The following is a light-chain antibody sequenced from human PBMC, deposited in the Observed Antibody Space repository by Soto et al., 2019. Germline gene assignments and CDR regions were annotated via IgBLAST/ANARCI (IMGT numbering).Light chain of an antibody. CDR3: QQYNSHWT. V-gene: IGKV1-5*01. J-gene: IGKJ1*01. CDR2: DAS. Sequence: IQLTQSPSSLSASVGGRVTITFRASQSISSWLAWYQQKPGKAPKLLIYDASSLESGVPPRFSGSGSGTEFTLTISSLRPDDFATYYCQQYNSHWTFGQGTKVDIK. CDR1: QSISSW.